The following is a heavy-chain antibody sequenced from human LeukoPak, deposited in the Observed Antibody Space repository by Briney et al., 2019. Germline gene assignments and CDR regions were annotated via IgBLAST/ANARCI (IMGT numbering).Heavy chain of an antibody. CDR2: IYYSGST. CDR1: GGSISSGDYY. D-gene: IGHD3-10*01. Sequence: SETLSLTCTVSGGSISSGDYYWSWIRQHPGKGLEWIGYIYYSGSTYYNPSLESRVAISLDTSNNHFSLKLSSVTAADTAVYYCARYDSGTFYKANWFDPWGQGTLVTVS. V-gene: IGHV4-31*03. J-gene: IGHJ5*02. CDR3: ARYDSGTFYKANWFDP.